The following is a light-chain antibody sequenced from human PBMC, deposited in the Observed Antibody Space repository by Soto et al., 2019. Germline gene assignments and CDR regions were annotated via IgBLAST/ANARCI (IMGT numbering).Light chain of an antibody. J-gene: IGKJ4*01. Sequence: EIVLTQSPATLSLSPGERATLSCRASQSVSSHLAWYQQKPGQAPRLLIYDVSNRATGIPARFSGSGSGTDFTLTISSLEPEDFAVYYCQPRTNWPLTFGGGTKVEIK. CDR3: QPRTNWPLT. CDR1: QSVSSH. CDR2: DVS. V-gene: IGKV3-11*01.